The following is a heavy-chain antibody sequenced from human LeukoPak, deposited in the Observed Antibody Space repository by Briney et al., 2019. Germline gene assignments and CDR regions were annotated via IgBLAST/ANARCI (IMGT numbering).Heavy chain of an antibody. Sequence: SETLSLTCTVSGGSISSYYWSWIRQPPGKGLEWIGYIYYSGSTNYNPSLKSRVTLSVDTSKNQFSLKLSSVTAADTAVYYCASSFGSSSFDYWGQGTLVTVSS. CDR2: IYYSGST. V-gene: IGHV4-59*01. D-gene: IGHD6-6*01. CDR1: GGSISSYY. J-gene: IGHJ4*02. CDR3: ASSFGSSSFDY.